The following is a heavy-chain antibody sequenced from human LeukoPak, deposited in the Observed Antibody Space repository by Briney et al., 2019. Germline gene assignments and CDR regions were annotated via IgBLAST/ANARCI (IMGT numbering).Heavy chain of an antibody. D-gene: IGHD3-3*01. Sequence: PGGSLRLSCAASGFTFSNAWMNWVRQAPGKGLEWVGRIKSKTDGGTTDYAAPVKGRFTISRDDSKNTLYLQMNSLKTEDTAVYYCTTDDRLRFLEWLLYTPDFDYWGQGTLVTVSS. CDR2: IKSKTDGGTT. CDR1: GFTFSNAW. J-gene: IGHJ4*02. V-gene: IGHV3-15*07. CDR3: TTDDRLRFLEWLLYTPDFDY.